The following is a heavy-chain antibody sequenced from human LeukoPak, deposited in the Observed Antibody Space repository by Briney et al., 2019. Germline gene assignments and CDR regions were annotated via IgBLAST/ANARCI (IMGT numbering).Heavy chain of an antibody. CDR1: GGSISSSSYY. Sequence: SETLSLTCTVSGGSISSSSYYWGWIRQPPGKGLEWIGSIYCSGSTYYNPSLKSRVTISVDTSKNQFSLKLSSVTAADTAVYYCARPGIAAASWFDPWGQGTLVTVSS. D-gene: IGHD6-13*01. CDR3: ARPGIAAASWFDP. J-gene: IGHJ5*02. CDR2: IYCSGST. V-gene: IGHV4-39*01.